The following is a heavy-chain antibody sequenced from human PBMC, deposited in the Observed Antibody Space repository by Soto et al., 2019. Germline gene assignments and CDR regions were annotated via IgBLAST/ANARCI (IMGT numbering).Heavy chain of an antibody. CDR1: GFTFRSYG. Sequence: PGGSLRLSCAASGFTFRSYGMHWVRQAPGKGLEWVAAIWHGGSNKYYADSVTGRFTISRDNSKNTLYLQMNSLRAEDTAGYYCERDGADIFTNPFNYWGQGPLVTVSS. CDR3: ERDGADIFTNPFNY. V-gene: IGHV3-33*01. J-gene: IGHJ4*02. D-gene: IGHD3-9*01. CDR2: IWHGGSNK.